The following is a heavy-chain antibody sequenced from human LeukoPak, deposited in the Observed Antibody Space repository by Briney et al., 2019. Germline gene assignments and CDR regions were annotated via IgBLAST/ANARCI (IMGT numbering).Heavy chain of an antibody. CDR2: INSDGSST. Sequence: PGGSLRLSCAASGFTFSSYWMHWVRQAPGKGLVWVSRINSDGSSTSYADSVKGRFTISRDNAKNTLYLQMNSLRAEDTAVYYCARVKGSYYNEDYYYYMDVWGKGTTVTVSS. J-gene: IGHJ6*03. CDR1: GFTFSSYW. CDR3: ARVKGSYYNEDYYYYMDV. D-gene: IGHD3-10*01. V-gene: IGHV3-74*01.